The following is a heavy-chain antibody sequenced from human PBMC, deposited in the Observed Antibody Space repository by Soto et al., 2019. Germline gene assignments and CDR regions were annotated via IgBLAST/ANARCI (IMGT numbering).Heavy chain of an antibody. CDR2: ISGGGGTT. J-gene: IGHJ1*01. D-gene: IGHD6-13*01. CDR1: GFTFSSNA. Sequence: EVQLLESGGGLVQPEGSLRLSCEASGFTFSSNAMSWVRQAPGKGLEWVSGISGGGGTTYYADSVKGRFTISRDNSKNTLYLQVNSLRAEDTAVYYCAKDQSAGGTISRYFQDWGQGTLVTVSS. CDR3: AKDQSAGGTISRYFQD. V-gene: IGHV3-23*01.